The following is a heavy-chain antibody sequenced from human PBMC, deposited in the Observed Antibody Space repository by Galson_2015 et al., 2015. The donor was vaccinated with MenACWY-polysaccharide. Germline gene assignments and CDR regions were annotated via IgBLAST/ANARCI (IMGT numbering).Heavy chain of an antibody. CDR3: ARARKITYGGVIVKWNCDD. V-gene: IGHV1-8*01. CDR1: GYNFNSYD. J-gene: IGHJ4*02. Sequence: SCKASGYNFNSYDINWVRQATGQGLEWMGWMNPNSGNTGYAQKLQGRVTMTRDTSINTAYMELSSLTSEDTAVYYCARARKITYGGVIVKWNCDDWGQGTLVTVSS. CDR2: MNPNSGNT. D-gene: IGHD3-16*02.